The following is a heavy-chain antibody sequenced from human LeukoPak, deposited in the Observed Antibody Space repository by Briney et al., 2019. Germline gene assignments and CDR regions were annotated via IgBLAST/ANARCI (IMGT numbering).Heavy chain of an antibody. J-gene: IGHJ6*03. D-gene: IGHD5-18*01. Sequence: GGSLRLSCAASGFPFSGYSMNWVRQAPGKGLEWVSYISGSSSIIYYADSVKGRFTISRNNAKNSLYLQMNSLRAEDTAVYYCAKPAMVPYYMDVWGKGTTVTVSS. V-gene: IGHV3-48*04. CDR3: AKPAMVPYYMDV. CDR2: ISGSSSII. CDR1: GFPFSGYS.